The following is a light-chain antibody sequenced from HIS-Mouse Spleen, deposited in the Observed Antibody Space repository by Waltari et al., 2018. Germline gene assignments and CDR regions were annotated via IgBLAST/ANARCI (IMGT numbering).Light chain of an antibody. CDR1: SRYVGRYNL. J-gene: IGLJ3*02. Sequence: QSALTQPASVSGSPGQSIPISCTGTSRYVGRYNLVPWYQQHPGKAPKLMIYEGSKRPSGVSNRFSGSKSGNTASLTISGLQAEDEADYYCCSYAGSSTNWVFGGGTKLTVL. CDR3: CSYAGSSTNWV. V-gene: IGLV2-23*01. CDR2: EGS.